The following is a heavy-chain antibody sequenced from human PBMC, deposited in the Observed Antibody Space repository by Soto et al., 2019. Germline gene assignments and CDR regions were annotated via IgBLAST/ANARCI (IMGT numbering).Heavy chain of an antibody. J-gene: IGHJ4*02. CDR2: VIPILGQA. D-gene: IGHD1-26*01. Sequence: QVQLVQSGAELKKPGSSVKVSCKASGGIFSSYAISWLRQAPGQGLEWMGAVIPILGQAYYAPNFQDRVTITADESTRTAYMDLINLRSDDTAVYFCARVGGVGAPPGADYWGQGTLVTVSS. CDR3: ARVGGVGAPPGADY. CDR1: GGIFSSYA. V-gene: IGHV1-69*01.